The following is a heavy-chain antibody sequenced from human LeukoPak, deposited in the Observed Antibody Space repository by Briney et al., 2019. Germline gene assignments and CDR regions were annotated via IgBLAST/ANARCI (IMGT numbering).Heavy chain of an antibody. Sequence: GGSLRLPCVASGFNFSKTDMHWVRQSTGKNLEWVSGIGSTGDTNHPGSVKGRFTISRDNSKNTLYLQMNSLRGEDTAVYYCARWANNRVHDYWGQGTQVTVSS. CDR2: IGSTGDT. D-gene: IGHD1/OR15-1a*01. J-gene: IGHJ4*02. CDR3: ARWANNRVHDY. CDR1: GFNFSKTD. V-gene: IGHV3-13*01.